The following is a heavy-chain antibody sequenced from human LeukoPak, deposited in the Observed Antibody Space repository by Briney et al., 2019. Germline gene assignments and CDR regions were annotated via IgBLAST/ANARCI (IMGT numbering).Heavy chain of an antibody. CDR2: ISGSSSHI. D-gene: IGHD6-13*01. CDR3: ARDQIGSW. V-gene: IGHV3-11*06. J-gene: IGHJ4*02. Sequence: GGSLRLSCEASGFTFSDYYLSWIRQAPGKGLEWISYISGSSSHINYADPVKGRFTISRDNAKKSVYLQMDSLRVEDTAVYYCARDQIGSWWGQGTLVIVSS. CDR1: GFTFSDYY.